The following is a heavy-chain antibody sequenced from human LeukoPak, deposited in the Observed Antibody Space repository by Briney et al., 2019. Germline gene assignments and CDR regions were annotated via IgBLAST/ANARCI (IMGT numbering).Heavy chain of an antibody. CDR2: ISGSGGST. D-gene: IGHD3-22*01. CDR1: GFTFSSYA. Sequence: QAGGSLRLSCAASGFTFSSYAMSWVRQAPEKGLEWVSAISGSGGSTYYADSVKGRFTISRDNSKNTLYLQMNSLRAEDTAVYYCAKDRAYSSGYPIDYWGQGTLVTVSS. CDR3: AKDRAYSSGYPIDY. J-gene: IGHJ4*02. V-gene: IGHV3-23*01.